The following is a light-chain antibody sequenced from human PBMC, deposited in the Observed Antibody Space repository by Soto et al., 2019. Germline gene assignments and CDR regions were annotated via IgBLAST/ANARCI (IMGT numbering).Light chain of an antibody. CDR3: QQYGSSKT. Sequence: ENVLTQSPGTLSLSPGEGATLSCRASQSVTNNYLAWYQQKPGQPPRLLIFGASSRATGIPDRFSGSGSGTDFTLTISRLEPEDYAVYYCQQYGSSKTF. CDR2: GAS. V-gene: IGKV3-20*01. J-gene: IGKJ1*01. CDR1: QSVTNNY.